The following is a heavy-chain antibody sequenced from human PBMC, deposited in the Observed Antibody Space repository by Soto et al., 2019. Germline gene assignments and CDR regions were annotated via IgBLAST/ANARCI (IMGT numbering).Heavy chain of an antibody. J-gene: IGHJ4*02. V-gene: IGHV4-39*01. CDR3: ARHLYVSSGYCFAY. CDR2: IYYLGNT. Sequence: QMQLQESGPGLVKPSQTLSLTCTVSGGSISSSSHYWGWIRQPPGQGLEWLGAIYYLGNTYYNPSLKSRVTISVDKPKNQLFLKLSSVTAPDTAVYYCARHLYVSSGYCFAYWGQGRLVTVSS. CDR1: GGSISSSSHY. D-gene: IGHD3-22*01.